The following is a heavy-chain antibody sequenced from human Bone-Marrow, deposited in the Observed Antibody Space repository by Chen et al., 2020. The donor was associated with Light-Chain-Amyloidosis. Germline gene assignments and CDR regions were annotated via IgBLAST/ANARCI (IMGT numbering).Heavy chain of an antibody. J-gene: IGHJ4*02. D-gene: IGHD5-12*01. V-gene: IGHV3-23*01. CDR2: ISGGGGST. CDR3: AKDLGPKGGYDYY. CDR1: GFTFSSYA. Sequence: EVQLLESGGGLVQPGGSLRISCAASGFTFSSYAMSWVRQAPGKGLEWVSAISGGGGSTYYADSVKGRFTISRDNSKNTLYLQMNSLRAEDTAVYYCAKDLGPKGGYDYYWGQGTLVTVSS.